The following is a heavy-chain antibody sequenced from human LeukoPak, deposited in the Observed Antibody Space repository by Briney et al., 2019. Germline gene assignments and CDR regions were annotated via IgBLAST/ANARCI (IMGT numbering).Heavy chain of an antibody. CDR2: ISASGDNT. J-gene: IGHJ4*02. V-gene: IGHV3-23*01. D-gene: IGHD3-9*01. CDR3: AKGSGYDTDFDY. CDR1: GFTFSTYV. Sequence: PGGSLRLSCAASGFTFSTYVMSWVRQAPGKGLEWVSGISASGDNTYYADSVKGCFTISRDNSKNTLHLQMNSLRAEDTAVYYCAKGSGYDTDFDYWGQGTLATVSS.